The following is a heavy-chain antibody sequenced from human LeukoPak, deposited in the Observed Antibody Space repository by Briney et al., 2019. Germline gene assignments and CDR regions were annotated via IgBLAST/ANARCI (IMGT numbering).Heavy chain of an antibody. CDR2: IYGDGTT. Sequence: PRGSLRLSCAASGFTVSSNYMSWGRQTPGKGLEWVSVIYGDGTTYYADSVKGRFTISRDNSKNTLYLQMNSLRAEDTAVYYCARGYGSGSPTNFDYWGQGTLVTVSS. CDR1: GFTVSSNY. V-gene: IGHV3-66*01. D-gene: IGHD3-10*01. J-gene: IGHJ4*02. CDR3: ARGYGSGSPTNFDY.